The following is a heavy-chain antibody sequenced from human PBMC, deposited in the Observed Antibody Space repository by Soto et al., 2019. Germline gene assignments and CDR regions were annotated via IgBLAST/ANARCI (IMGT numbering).Heavy chain of an antibody. J-gene: IGHJ4*02. D-gene: IGHD3-22*01. V-gene: IGHV1-2*04. Sequence: GASVKVSCKASGYTFTGYYMHWVRQAPGQGLEWMGWINPNSGGTNYAQKFQGWVTMTRDTSISTAYMELSRLRSDDTAVYYCARALYYYDSSGYPDYWGQGTLVPVSS. CDR3: ARALYYYDSSGYPDY. CDR1: GYTFTGYY. CDR2: INPNSGGT.